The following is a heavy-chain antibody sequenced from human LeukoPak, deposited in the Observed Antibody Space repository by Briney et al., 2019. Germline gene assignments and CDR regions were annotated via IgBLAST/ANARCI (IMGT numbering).Heavy chain of an antibody. CDR1: GGSFSGYY. Sequence: SETLSLTCAVYGGSFSGYYWSWIRQPPGKGLEWSGEINHSGSTNYNPSLKSRVTISVDTSKNQFSLKLSSVTAADTAVYYCARAPPRPWYSSGWYVDYWGQGTLVTVSS. CDR3: ARAPPRPWYSSGWYVDY. D-gene: IGHD6-19*01. J-gene: IGHJ4*02. V-gene: IGHV4-34*01. CDR2: INHSGST.